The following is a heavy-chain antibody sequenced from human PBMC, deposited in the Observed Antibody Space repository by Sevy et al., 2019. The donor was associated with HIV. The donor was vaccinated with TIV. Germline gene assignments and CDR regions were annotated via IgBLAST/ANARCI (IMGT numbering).Heavy chain of an antibody. V-gene: IGHV3-7*01. D-gene: IGHD3-3*01. CDR3: ARQVLRFLEWPVSPYYFDY. J-gene: IGHJ4*02. CDR2: IKQDGSEK. CDR1: GFTFSSYW. Sequence: GGSLRLSCAASGFTFSSYWMSWVRQAPGKGLEWVANIKQDGSEKYYVDSVKGRFTISRDNAKNSLYLQMNSLRAEDTAVYYCARQVLRFLEWPVSPYYFDYWGQGTLVTVSS.